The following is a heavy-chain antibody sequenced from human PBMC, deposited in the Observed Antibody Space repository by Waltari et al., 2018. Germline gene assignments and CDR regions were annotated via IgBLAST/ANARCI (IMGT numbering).Heavy chain of an antibody. J-gene: IGHJ4*02. CDR2: IYYSGST. CDR1: VGSISSHY. Sequence: QVQLQESGPGLVKPSETLSLTCTVSVGSISSHYWSWIRQPPGKGLEWIGYIYYSGSTNYNPSLKSRVTISVDTSKNQFSLKLSSVTAADTAVYYCARESSYGDYGSVSVDYWGQGTLVTVSS. CDR3: ARESSYGDYGSVSVDY. D-gene: IGHD4-17*01. V-gene: IGHV4-59*11.